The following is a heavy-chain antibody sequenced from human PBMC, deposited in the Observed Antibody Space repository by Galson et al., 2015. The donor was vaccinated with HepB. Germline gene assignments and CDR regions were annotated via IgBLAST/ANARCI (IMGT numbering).Heavy chain of an antibody. D-gene: IGHD1-26*01. CDR3: VKDQRNIVGPKTVFDT. CDR2: LSNNGATT. J-gene: IGHJ3*02. V-gene: IGHV3-64D*06. CDR1: GFIFSSHV. Sequence: SLRLSCAASGFIFSSHVMHWVRQAPGKGLEYVSGLSNNGATTYYADSVRDRFTISRDNSKNTLYLQMSGLRTEDTAVYFCVKDQRNIVGPKTVFDTWGQGTLVTVSS.